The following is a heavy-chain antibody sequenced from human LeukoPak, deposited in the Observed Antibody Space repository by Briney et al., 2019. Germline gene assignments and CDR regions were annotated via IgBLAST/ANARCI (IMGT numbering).Heavy chain of an antibody. CDR1: GYTFTSYG. CDR3: ASLVRGVTGFDY. D-gene: IGHD3-10*01. J-gene: IGHJ4*02. CDR2: INPSGGST. Sequence: ASVKVSCKASGYTFTSYGISWVRQAPGQGLEWMGIINPSGGSTSYAQKFQGRVTMTRDTSTSTVYMELSSLRSEDTAVYYCASLVRGVTGFDYWGQGTLVTVSS. V-gene: IGHV1-46*01.